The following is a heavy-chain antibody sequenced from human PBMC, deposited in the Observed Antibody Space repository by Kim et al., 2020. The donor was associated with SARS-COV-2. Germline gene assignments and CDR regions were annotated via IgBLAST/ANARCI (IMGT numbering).Heavy chain of an antibody. J-gene: IGHJ4*02. CDR1: GFTFSSYA. D-gene: IGHD6-6*01. CDR3: AKAGGRGTAARPGGDY. Sequence: GGSLRLSCAASGFTFSSYAMSWVRQAPGKGLEWVSAISGSGGSTYYADSVKGRFTISRDNSKNTLYLQMNSLRAEDTAVYYCAKAGGRGTAARPGGDYWGQGTLVTVSS. V-gene: IGHV3-23*01. CDR2: ISGSGGST.